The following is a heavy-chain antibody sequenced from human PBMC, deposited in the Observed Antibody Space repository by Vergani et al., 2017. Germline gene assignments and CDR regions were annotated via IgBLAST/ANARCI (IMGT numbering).Heavy chain of an antibody. CDR2: IKQDGSEK. Sequence: EVQLVESGGGLVQPGGSLRLSCAASGFTFSSYWMSWVRQAPGKGLEWVANIKQDGSEKYYVDSVKGRFTISRDNAKNSLYLQMNSLRAEDTAVYYCAREQVYYDILTGYYNPSFDIWGQGTMVTVSS. V-gene: IGHV3-7*03. J-gene: IGHJ3*02. D-gene: IGHD3-9*01. CDR3: AREQVYYDILTGYYNPSFDI. CDR1: GFTFSSYW.